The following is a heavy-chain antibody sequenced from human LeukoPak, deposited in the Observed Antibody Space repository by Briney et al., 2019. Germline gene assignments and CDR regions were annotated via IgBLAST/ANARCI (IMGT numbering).Heavy chain of an antibody. CDR1: GFTFSGSA. V-gene: IGHV3-73*01. Sequence: PGGSLKLSCAASGFTFSGSAMHWVRQAPGKGLEWVGRIRSKANSYATAYAASVKGRFTISRDDSKNTAYLQMNSLKTEDTAVYYCTRSGSYSDDWGQGTLVTVSS. CDR2: IRSKANSYAT. D-gene: IGHD1-26*01. J-gene: IGHJ4*02. CDR3: TRSGSYSDD.